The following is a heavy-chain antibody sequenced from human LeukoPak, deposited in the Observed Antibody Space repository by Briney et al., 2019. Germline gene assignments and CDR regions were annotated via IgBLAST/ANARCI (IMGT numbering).Heavy chain of an antibody. Sequence: SETLSLTCAVYGGSFSGYYWSWIRQPPGKGLEWIGEINHSGSTYNNPSLKSRVTISVDTSKNQFSLKLISVTAPDTAVYYCARRVYSGSYNWYFDLWGRGTLVTVSS. D-gene: IGHD1-26*01. V-gene: IGHV4-34*01. J-gene: IGHJ2*01. CDR1: GGSFSGYY. CDR3: ARRVYSGSYNWYFDL. CDR2: INHSGST.